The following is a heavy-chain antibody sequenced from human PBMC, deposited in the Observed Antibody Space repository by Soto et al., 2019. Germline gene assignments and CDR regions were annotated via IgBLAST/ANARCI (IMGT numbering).Heavy chain of an antibody. J-gene: IGHJ3*02. CDR1: GGTFSSYT. Sequence: SVKISCKASGGTFSSYTISWVRQAPGQGLEWMGRIIPILGIANYAQKFQGRVTITADKSTSTAYMELSSLRSEDTAVYYCAAPRDDGDAFDIWGQGTMVTVSS. CDR2: IIPILGIA. V-gene: IGHV1-69*02. CDR3: AAPRDDGDAFDI.